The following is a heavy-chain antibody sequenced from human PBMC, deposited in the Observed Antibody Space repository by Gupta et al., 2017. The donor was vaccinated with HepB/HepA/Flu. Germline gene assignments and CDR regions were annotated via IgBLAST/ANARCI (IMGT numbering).Heavy chain of an antibody. D-gene: IGHD2-2*02. V-gene: IGHV4-59*01. CDR1: GGSISSYY. CDR2: IYYSGST. Sequence: QVQLQESGPGLVKPSETLSLTCTVSGGSISSYYWSWIRQPPGKGLEWIGYIYYSGSTNYNPSLKSRVTISVDTSKNQFSLKLSSVTAADTAVYYCARVRKYQLLYRPLYYFDYWGQGTLVTVSS. CDR3: ARVRKYQLLYRPLYYFDY. J-gene: IGHJ4*02.